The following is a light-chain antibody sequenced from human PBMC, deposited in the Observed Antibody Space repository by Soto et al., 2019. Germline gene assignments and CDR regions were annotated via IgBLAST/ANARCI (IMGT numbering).Light chain of an antibody. CDR2: EAS. Sequence: DIQMTQSPSTLSASVGDRVTITCRANQSISDLLAWYQQKPGKAPKLLIYEASNLKSGVPSRFSGSGSGTEYTLTISSLQPDDFASYYCQQYNGFWTFGQGTKVEIK. CDR3: QQYNGFWT. V-gene: IGKV1-5*03. CDR1: QSISDL. J-gene: IGKJ1*01.